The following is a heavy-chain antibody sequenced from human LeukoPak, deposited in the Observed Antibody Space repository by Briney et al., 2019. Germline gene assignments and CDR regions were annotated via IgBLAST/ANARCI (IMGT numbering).Heavy chain of an antibody. CDR3: ARDTWLASTSDY. D-gene: IGHD6-19*01. CDR2: IIPIFGTA. Sequence: ASVKVSCKASGGTFSSYAFSWVRQAPGQGLEWMGGIIPIFGTANYAQKFQDRVTITADKSTSTAYMELSSLRSEDTAVYFCARDTWLASTSDYWGQGTLVTVSS. J-gene: IGHJ4*02. CDR1: GGTFSSYA. V-gene: IGHV1-69*06.